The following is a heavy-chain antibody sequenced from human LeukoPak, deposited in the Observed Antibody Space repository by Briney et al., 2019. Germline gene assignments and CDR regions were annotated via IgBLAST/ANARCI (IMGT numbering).Heavy chain of an antibody. Sequence: SETLSLTCTVSGGSISNYYWSWIRQPPGKGLEWIGYIYYSGTTTNYNPSLKSRVTISGDTSKNQFSLKLSSVTAADTAVYYCARGTNYYDSSGYPEGWYYDLWGRGTLVLVSS. V-gene: IGHV4-59*12. CDR3: ARGTNYYDSSGYPEGWYYDL. J-gene: IGHJ2*01. CDR2: IYYSGTTT. CDR1: GGSISNYY. D-gene: IGHD3-22*01.